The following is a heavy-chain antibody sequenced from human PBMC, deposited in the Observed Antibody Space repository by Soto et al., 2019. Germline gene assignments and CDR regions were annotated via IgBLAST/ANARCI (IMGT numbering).Heavy chain of an antibody. V-gene: IGHV3-23*01. D-gene: IGHD2-15*01. CDR3: AKDAIGGYPVP. J-gene: IGHJ5*02. CDR1: GFILSSYA. Sequence: GGSLRLSCAASGFILSSYAMSWFRLALGKGQEWVSAISGSGGSTYYPDSVKGRFTISRDNSKNTLYLQMNSLRAEDTAVYYYAKDAIGGYPVPWGQGTMVTGSS. CDR2: ISGSGGST.